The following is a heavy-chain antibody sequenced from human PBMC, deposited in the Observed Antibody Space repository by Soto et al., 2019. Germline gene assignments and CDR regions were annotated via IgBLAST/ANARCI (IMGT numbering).Heavy chain of an antibody. V-gene: IGHV3-30*18. CDR2: ISYDGSNK. CDR3: AKDRYYDILTGYYVGEDY. Sequence: QVQLVESGGGVVQPGRSLRLSCAASGFTFSSYGMHWVRQAPGKGLEWVAVISYDGSNKYYADSVKGRFTISRDNSKNTLYLQRNSLRAEDTAVYYCAKDRYYDILTGYYVGEDYWGQGTLVTVSS. CDR1: GFTFSSYG. D-gene: IGHD3-9*01. J-gene: IGHJ4*02.